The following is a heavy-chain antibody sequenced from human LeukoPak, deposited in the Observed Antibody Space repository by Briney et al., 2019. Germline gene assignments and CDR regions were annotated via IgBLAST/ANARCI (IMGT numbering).Heavy chain of an antibody. D-gene: IGHD6-19*01. CDR1: GGSFSGYY. J-gene: IGHJ5*02. CDR3: AKAWLVRNWFDP. Sequence: SETLSLTCAVSGGSFSGYYWSWIRHPPRKGLGWIWEINDSGSTNYSPSLKSRVAISVDTSKNQSSLKLSSVTAADTAVYYCAKAWLVRNWFDPWGQGTLVTVSS. CDR2: INDSGST. V-gene: IGHV4-34*01.